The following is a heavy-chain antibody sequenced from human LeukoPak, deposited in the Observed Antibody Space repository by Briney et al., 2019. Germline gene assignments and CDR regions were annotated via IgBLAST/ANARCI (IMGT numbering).Heavy chain of an antibody. CDR2: IRFDGNSK. Sequence: GGSLRLSCAPSGFTLSTYGMHWVRQAPGKGLEWVAFIRFDGNSKFYVDSVKGRFSVSRDTSKNTLYLQMNSLRTEDTAVYYCAKDLSRGNYPIAFDIWGQGTMDTVSS. J-gene: IGHJ3*02. CDR3: AKDLSRGNYPIAFDI. CDR1: GFTLSTYG. D-gene: IGHD3-22*01. V-gene: IGHV3-30*02.